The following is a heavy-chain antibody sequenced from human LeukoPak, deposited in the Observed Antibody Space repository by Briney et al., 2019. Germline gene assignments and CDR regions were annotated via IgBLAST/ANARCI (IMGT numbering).Heavy chain of an antibody. CDR1: GFTFTSYG. Sequence: PGGSLRLSCAASGFTFTSYGMSWVRQSPGKGLEWVSGISGSGDSTHYADSVKGRFTISRDNSKNTLYLQMNSLRAEDTAVYYCAKDLVTTPGSFDSWGQGTLVTVSS. V-gene: IGHV3-23*01. J-gene: IGHJ4*02. CDR2: ISGSGDST. CDR3: AKDLVTTPGSFDS. D-gene: IGHD4-17*01.